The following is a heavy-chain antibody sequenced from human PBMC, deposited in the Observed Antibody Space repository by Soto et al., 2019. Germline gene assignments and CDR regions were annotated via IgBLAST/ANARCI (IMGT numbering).Heavy chain of an antibody. CDR1: GFTFSSYS. CDR3: ARGERREGSYYFDY. CDR2: ISSSSSTI. J-gene: IGHJ4*02. V-gene: IGHV3-48*01. Sequence: EVQLVESGGGLVQPGGSLRLSCAASGFTFSSYSMNWVRQAPGKGLEWVSYISSSSSTIYYADSVKGRFTISRDNAKNSLYLQMNSLRAEDTAGYYCARGERREGSYYFDYWGQGTLVTVSS. D-gene: IGHD1-26*01.